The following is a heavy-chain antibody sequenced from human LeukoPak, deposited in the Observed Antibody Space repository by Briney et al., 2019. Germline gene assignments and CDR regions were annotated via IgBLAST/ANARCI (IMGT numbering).Heavy chain of an antibody. Sequence: SETLSLTCAVYGGSFSGYYWSWIRQPPGKGLEWIGEINHSGSTNYNPSLKSRVTISVDTSKNQFSLKLSSVTAADTAVYYCARPLAYYGSGSYCYWGQGTLVTVSS. CDR2: INHSGST. D-gene: IGHD3-10*01. CDR3: ARPLAYYGSGSYCY. J-gene: IGHJ4*02. CDR1: GGSFSGYY. V-gene: IGHV4-34*01.